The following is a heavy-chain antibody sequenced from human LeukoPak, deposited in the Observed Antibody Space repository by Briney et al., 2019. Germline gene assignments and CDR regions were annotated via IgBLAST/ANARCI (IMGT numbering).Heavy chain of an antibody. J-gene: IGHJ4*02. D-gene: IGHD6-13*01. CDR1: GYTFTGYY. CDR3: ARGVFFVSGRYSSSWSPSDY. CDR2: INPNSGDT. V-gene: IGHV1-2*02. Sequence: ASVKVSCKASGYTFTGYYLHWVRQAPGQGLEWMGWINPNSGDTNYAQKFQGRVTMTRDTSISTAYMELSRLRSDDTAVYYCARGVFFVSGRYSSSWSPSDYWGQGTLVTVSS.